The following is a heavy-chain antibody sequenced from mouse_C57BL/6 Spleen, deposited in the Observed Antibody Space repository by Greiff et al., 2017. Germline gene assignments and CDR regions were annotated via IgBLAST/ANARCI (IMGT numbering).Heavy chain of an antibody. J-gene: IGHJ4*01. Sequence: QVQLQQPGAELVKPGASVKMSCKASGYTFTSYWITWVKQRPGQGLEWIGDIYPGSGSTNYNEKFKSKATLTVDTSSSTAYMRLSSLTSEDSAVYYCAAHYYGSSYECYAMDYWGQGTSVTVSS. CDR3: AAHYYGSSYECYAMDY. V-gene: IGHV1-55*01. CDR1: GYTFTSYW. D-gene: IGHD1-1*01. CDR2: IYPGSGST.